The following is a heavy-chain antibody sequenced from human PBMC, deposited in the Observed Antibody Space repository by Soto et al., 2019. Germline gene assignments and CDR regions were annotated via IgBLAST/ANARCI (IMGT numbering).Heavy chain of an antibody. Sequence: PSETLYRTCSVSGGSISGYYWTWIRQPPGKGLEWIGYIYFTGSTNYNPSLKSRVTISLDTSKNQFFLRLNSVTAADTAVYYCARDGASSRVWGQGTLVNVSS. D-gene: IGHD6-13*01. CDR2: IYFTGST. CDR1: GGSISGYY. CDR3: ARDGASSRV. V-gene: IGHV4-59*01. J-gene: IGHJ4*02.